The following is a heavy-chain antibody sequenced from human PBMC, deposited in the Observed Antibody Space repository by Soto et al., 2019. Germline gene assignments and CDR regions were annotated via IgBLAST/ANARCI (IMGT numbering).Heavy chain of an antibody. CDR3: AKALSSSPFDY. J-gene: IGHJ4*02. Sequence: GGSLRLSCAASGFTFSSYAMSWVRQAPGKGLEWVSAISGSGGSTYYADSVKGRFTISRDNSKNTLYLQMNSLRAEDTAVDDCAKALSSSPFDYWGQGTLVTVSS. CDR1: GFTFSSYA. D-gene: IGHD6-13*01. CDR2: ISGSGGST. V-gene: IGHV3-23*01.